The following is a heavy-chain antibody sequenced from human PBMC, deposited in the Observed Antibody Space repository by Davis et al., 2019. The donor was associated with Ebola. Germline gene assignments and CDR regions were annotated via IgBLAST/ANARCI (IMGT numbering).Heavy chain of an antibody. CDR1: GGSISSSSYY. CDR3: ARLFRSARDWFDP. CDR2: IYYSGST. V-gene: IGHV4-39*01. D-gene: IGHD3-3*01. Sequence: SETLSLTCTVSGGSISSSSYYWGWIRQPPGKGLEWFGSIYYSGSTYYNPSLKSRVTISVDTSKNQFSLKLSSVTAADTAVYYCARLFRSARDWFDPWGQGTLVTVSS. J-gene: IGHJ5*02.